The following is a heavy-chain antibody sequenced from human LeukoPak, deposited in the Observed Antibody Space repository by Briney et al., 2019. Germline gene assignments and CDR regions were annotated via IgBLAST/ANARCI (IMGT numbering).Heavy chain of an antibody. CDR2: ISPYNGNT. V-gene: IGHV1-18*01. Sequence: GASVKDSCKASGYTFTSSGISWVRQAPGQGLEWIGWISPYNGNTNYAQKLQGRVTMTTDTSTSTAYMELRSLRSDDTAVYYCARYYDFWSGAPPFDPWGQGTLVTVSS. J-gene: IGHJ5*02. D-gene: IGHD3-3*01. CDR1: GYTFTSSG. CDR3: ARYYDFWSGAPPFDP.